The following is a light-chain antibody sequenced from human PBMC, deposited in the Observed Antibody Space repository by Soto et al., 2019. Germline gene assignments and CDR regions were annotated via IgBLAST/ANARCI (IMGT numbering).Light chain of an antibody. CDR3: QQRSIWPPIT. CDR2: GAS. CDR1: QSVRSSY. V-gene: IGKV3D-20*02. J-gene: IGKJ5*01. Sequence: EIVLTQSPGTLSLSPGERATLSCRASQSVRSSYLAWYQQKPGQAPRLLIYGASTRATGIPARFSGSGSGTEFTLTISSLQSEDFAVYYCQQRSIWPPITFGQGTRREIK.